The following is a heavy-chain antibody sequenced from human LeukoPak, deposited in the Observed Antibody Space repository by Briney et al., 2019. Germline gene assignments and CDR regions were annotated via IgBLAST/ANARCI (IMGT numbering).Heavy chain of an antibody. CDR2: IYYSGST. CDR1: GASISSSSNY. D-gene: IGHD2-15*01. J-gene: IGHJ4*02. CDR3: ARLYCSGGSCYSGLGSADY. V-gene: IGHV4-39*01. Sequence: ETLSLTCTVSGASISSSSNYWGWIRQPPGKGLEWIGSIYYSGSTYYNPSLKSRVTISVDTSKSQFSLKLSSVTAADTAMYYCARLYCSGGSCYSGLGSADYWGQGTLVTVAS.